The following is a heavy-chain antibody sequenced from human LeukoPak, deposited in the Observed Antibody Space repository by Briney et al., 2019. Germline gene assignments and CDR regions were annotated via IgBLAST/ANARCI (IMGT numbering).Heavy chain of an antibody. J-gene: IGHJ4*02. CDR2: IYRGGST. V-gene: IGHV3-53*01. Sequence: PGGSLRLSCAASGFTVSSNYMSWVRQAPGKGLEWVSVIYRGGSTHYADSVKGRFTISRDNSKNTLYLQMNSLRAEDTAVYYCARIRGGWYIDYWGQGTLVTVSS. D-gene: IGHD3-10*01. CDR1: GFTVSSNY. CDR3: ARIRGGWYIDY.